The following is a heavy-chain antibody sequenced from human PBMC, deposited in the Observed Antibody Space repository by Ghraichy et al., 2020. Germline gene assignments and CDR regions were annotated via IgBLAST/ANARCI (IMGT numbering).Heavy chain of an antibody. CDR1: GFTFSSYI. D-gene: IGHD1-26*01. V-gene: IGHV3-21*01. Sequence: LSLTCAASGFTFSSYIINWVRQAPGKGLKWFSSISSSSSYIYYADSVKGRFTISRDNAKNSLYLQMNSLRAEDTAVYYCASAIVGSTAFSYWGQGTLVTVSS. CDR2: ISSSSSYI. CDR3: ASAIVGSTAFSY. J-gene: IGHJ4*02.